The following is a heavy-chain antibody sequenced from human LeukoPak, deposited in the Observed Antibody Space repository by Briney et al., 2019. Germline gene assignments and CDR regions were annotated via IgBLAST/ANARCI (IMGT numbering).Heavy chain of an antibody. CDR1: GFTFSSYE. V-gene: IGHV3-48*03. D-gene: IGHD3-22*01. CDR3: ARDLAAYDSSGYRDYFDY. CDR2: ISSSGSTI. J-gene: IGHJ4*02. Sequence: GGSLRLSCAASGFTFSSYEMNWVRQAPGKGLEWVSYISSSGSTIYYADSVKGRFTISRDNAKNSLYLQMNSLRAEDTAVYYCARDLAAYDSSGYRDYFDYWGQGTLVTVSS.